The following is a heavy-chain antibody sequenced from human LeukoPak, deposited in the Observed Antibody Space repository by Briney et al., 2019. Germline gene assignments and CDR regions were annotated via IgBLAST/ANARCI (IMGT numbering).Heavy chain of an antibody. J-gene: IGHJ3*02. Sequence: GASVKVSCKASGYTFTGYYMHWVRQAPGQGLEWMGWINPNSGGTNYAQKFQGRVTMTRDTSISTAYMELSRLRSDDTAVYYCARGLSMVRGVIITYNGPKSRAFDIWGQGTMVTVSS. CDR2: INPNSGGT. CDR1: GYTFTGYY. D-gene: IGHD3-10*01. V-gene: IGHV1-2*02. CDR3: ARGLSMVRGVIITYNGPKSRAFDI.